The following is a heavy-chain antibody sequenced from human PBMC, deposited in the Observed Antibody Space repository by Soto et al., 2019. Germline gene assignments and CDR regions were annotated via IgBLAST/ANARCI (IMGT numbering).Heavy chain of an antibody. J-gene: IGHJ4*02. V-gene: IGHV4-39*02. CDR1: GGSVSSSSYY. Sequence: SETLSLTCTVYGGSVSSSSYYWGWIRQPPGKGLEWIGNIYYNGRTYYSPSLKSRVTISLDASKNQFSLRLSSVTATDTAVYSCAKDLLRYFDWSPLDYWGQGTLVTVSS. D-gene: IGHD3-9*01. CDR2: IYYNGRT. CDR3: AKDLLRYFDWSPLDY.